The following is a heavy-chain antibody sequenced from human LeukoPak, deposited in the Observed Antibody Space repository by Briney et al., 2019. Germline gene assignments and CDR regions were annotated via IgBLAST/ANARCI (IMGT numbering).Heavy chain of an antibody. CDR1: GFTVSSNY. D-gene: IGHD2-8*02. V-gene: IGHV3-66*01. CDR2: IYSGGST. Sequence: GGSLRLSCAASGFTVSSNYMSWVRQAPGKGLEWVSVIYSGGSTYYADSVKGRFTISRDNSKNTLYLQMNSLRAEDTAVYYCARDESPTAGYFDYWGQGTLVTVSS. CDR3: ARDESPTAGYFDY. J-gene: IGHJ4*02.